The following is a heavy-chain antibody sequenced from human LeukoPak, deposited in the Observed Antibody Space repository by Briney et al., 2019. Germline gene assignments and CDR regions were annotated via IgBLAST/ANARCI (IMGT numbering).Heavy chain of an antibody. CDR3: ARRRSSNYYYDGMDV. J-gene: IGHJ6*02. CDR2: INPNCGGT. V-gene: IGHV1-2*02. Sequence: ASVKVPCKASGYTFNGYYMHWGRQAPGQGPGLMRWINPNCGGTNCAHTFQGRVTMTRDTSISTAYMELSRLRSDDTAVYYCARRRSSNYYYDGMDVWGQGTTVTVSS. CDR1: GYTFNGYY.